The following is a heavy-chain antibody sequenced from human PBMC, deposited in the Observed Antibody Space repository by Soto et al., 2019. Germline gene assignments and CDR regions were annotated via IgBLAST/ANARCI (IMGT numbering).Heavy chain of an antibody. V-gene: IGHV4-31*03. CDR3: ARDSRYSGYDYGMDV. D-gene: IGHD5-12*01. CDR2: IYYSGST. CDR1: GGSISSGGYY. J-gene: IGHJ6*02. Sequence: SETLSLTCTVSGGSISSGGYYWSWIRQHPGKGLEWIGYIYYSGSTYYNPSLKSRVTISVDTSKNQFSLKLSSVTAADTAVYYCARDSRYSGYDYGMDVWGQGTTVTVSS.